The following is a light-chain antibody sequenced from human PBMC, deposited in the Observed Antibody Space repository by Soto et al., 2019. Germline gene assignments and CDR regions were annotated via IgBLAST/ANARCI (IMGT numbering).Light chain of an antibody. CDR1: SSDVGGYNY. CDR2: DVS. CDR3: SSYTSSSTLGV. V-gene: IGLV2-14*01. J-gene: IGLJ3*02. Sequence: QSALTQPASVSGSPGQSITISCTGTSSDVGGYNYVSWYQQHPGKAPKLMIYDVSNRPSGVSNRFSGSKSGNTACLTISGLQAEDEADYYCSSYTSSSTLGVFGGGTKVTAL.